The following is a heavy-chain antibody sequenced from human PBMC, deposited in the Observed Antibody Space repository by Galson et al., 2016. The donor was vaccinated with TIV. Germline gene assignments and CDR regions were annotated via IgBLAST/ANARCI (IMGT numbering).Heavy chain of an antibody. J-gene: IGHJ2*01. D-gene: IGHD1-14*01. CDR2: IVPMFGIS. V-gene: IGHV1-69*13. CDR3: AREQGIYKGYFDL. Sequence: SVKVSCKASGGSFTSYAISRVRQAPGQGLEWMGAIVPMFGISTDARSFQGRLTITADESTNTDYMELASLRSEDTAVYYCAREQGIYKGYFDLWGRGTLVTVSS. CDR1: GGSFTSYA.